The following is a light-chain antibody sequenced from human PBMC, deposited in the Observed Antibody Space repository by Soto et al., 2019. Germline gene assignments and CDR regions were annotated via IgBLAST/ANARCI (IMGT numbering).Light chain of an antibody. CDR3: QQYNIWPRGIN. Sequence: EVVLTQSPATLSVSPGERATLSCRASQSVSSNLAWYQQKPGQAPRLLIYGASTRATGIPARFSGSVSGTELTLTISSLQSEDFAVYYCQQYNIWPRGINFGQGTRLEIK. V-gene: IGKV3-15*01. CDR1: QSVSSN. J-gene: IGKJ5*01. CDR2: GAS.